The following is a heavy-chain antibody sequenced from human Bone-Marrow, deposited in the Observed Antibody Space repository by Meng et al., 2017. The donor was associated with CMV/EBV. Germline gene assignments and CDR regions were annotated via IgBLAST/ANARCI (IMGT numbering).Heavy chain of an antibody. CDR1: GFTFDDYG. Sequence: GESLKISCAASGFTFDDYGMSWVRQAPGKGLEWVSGINWNGGSTGYADSVKGRFTISRDNAKNSLYLQMNSLRAEDTALYYCAREGDSSFFDYWGQGTLVTVSP. V-gene: IGHV3-20*04. CDR2: INWNGGST. CDR3: AREGDSSFFDY. J-gene: IGHJ4*02. D-gene: IGHD6-6*01.